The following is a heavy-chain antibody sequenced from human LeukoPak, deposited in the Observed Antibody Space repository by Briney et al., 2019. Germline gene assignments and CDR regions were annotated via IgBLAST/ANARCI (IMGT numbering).Heavy chain of an antibody. CDR3: ARVNLGLVQGFYDY. CDR2: ISSSSSYI. CDR1: GFTFSSYS. Sequence: NPGGSLRLSCAASGFTFSSYSMNWVRQAPGKGLEWVSSISSSSSYIYYADSVKGRFTISRDNAKNSLYLQMNSLRAEDTAVYYCARVNLGLVQGFYDYWGQGTLVTVSS. J-gene: IGHJ4*02. V-gene: IGHV3-21*01. D-gene: IGHD3-10*01.